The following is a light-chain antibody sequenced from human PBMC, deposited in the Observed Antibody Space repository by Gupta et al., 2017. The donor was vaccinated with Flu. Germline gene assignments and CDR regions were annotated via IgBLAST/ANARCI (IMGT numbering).Light chain of an antibody. CDR2: GAS. J-gene: IGKJ1*01. Sequence: EIVLTQSPGTLSLSPGERATLSCRASQSLSSSYLAWYQQKPGQAPRLLIYGASSRATGIPDRFSGSGSGTDFTLTISRLEPEDFAVYYCQEEGNSPATFGQGTKVETK. CDR1: QSLSSSY. V-gene: IGKV3-20*01. CDR3: QEEGNSPAT.